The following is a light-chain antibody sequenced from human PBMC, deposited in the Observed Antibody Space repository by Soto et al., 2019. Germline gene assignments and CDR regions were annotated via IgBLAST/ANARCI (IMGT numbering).Light chain of an antibody. Sequence: QSVLTQPPSASGSPGQSVTFSCPGTSSDVGTYDYVSCYQQYPGKAPKLLIYGVTRRPSGVPDRFSGSKSGNTAALTVSGLQAEDEAYYYCSSYAGRSMYVLGTGTKVTV. CDR1: SSDVGTYDY. V-gene: IGLV2-8*01. CDR3: SSYAGRSMYV. J-gene: IGLJ1*01. CDR2: GVT.